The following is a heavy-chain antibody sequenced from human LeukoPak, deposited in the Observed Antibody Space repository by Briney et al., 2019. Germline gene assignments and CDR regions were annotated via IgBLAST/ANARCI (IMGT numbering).Heavy chain of an antibody. CDR2: ISLNGGTT. Sequence: GGSLRLSCGVSGFTFSSFAMSWVRQAPGEGLEWVSHISLNGGTTYYGDSVKGRFTISRDNSKNTLYLQMSSLRAEDTAVYYCAKRLRDIVGARNAFDIWGQGTMVSVSS. J-gene: IGHJ3*02. CDR3: AKRLRDIVGARNAFDI. V-gene: IGHV3-23*01. CDR1: GFTFSSFA. D-gene: IGHD1-26*01.